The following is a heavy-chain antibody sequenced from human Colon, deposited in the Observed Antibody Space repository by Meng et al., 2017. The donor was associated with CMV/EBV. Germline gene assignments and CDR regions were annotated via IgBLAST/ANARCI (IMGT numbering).Heavy chain of an antibody. D-gene: IGHD3-3*01. V-gene: IGHV3-7*01. J-gene: IGHJ4*02. CDR1: AFTFSSYW. CDR2: IKQDGSEK. CDR3: ARDRKRDAYYVFWSGFSVFDY. Sequence: GESLKISCAASAFTFSSYWMSWVRQAPGKGLEWVANIKQDGSEKYYVDSVKGRFTISRDNAKNSLYLQMNSLRAEGTAVYYCARDRKRDAYYVFWSGFSVFDYWGQGTLVTVSS.